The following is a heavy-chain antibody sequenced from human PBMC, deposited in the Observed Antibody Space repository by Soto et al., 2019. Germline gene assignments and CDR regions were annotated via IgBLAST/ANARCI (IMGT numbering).Heavy chain of an antibody. CDR3: ARDLQYCSSTSCYNTGAFDI. D-gene: IGHD2-2*02. CDR2: ISSSSSYI. V-gene: IGHV3-21*01. J-gene: IGHJ3*02. Sequence: GGSLRLSCAASGFTFSSYSMNWVRQAPGKGLEWVSSISSSSSYIYYADSVKGRFTISRDNAKNSLYLQMNSLRAEDTAVYYCARDLQYCSSTSCYNTGAFDIWGQGTMVTVSS. CDR1: GFTFSSYS.